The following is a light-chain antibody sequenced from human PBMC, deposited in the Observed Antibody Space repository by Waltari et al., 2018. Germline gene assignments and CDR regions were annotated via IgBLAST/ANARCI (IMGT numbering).Light chain of an antibody. J-gene: IGKJ1*01. V-gene: IGKV3-20*01. CDR2: DAS. CDR3: QHYVRLPAT. Sequence: EIVLTQSPVTLSLSPGERATLACRASQSVGRSLAWYQQKPGQAPRLLIYDASRRATGIPDRFSGSGSGTDFSLTISRLEPEDFAVYYCQHYVRLPATFGQGTKVEI. CDR1: QSVGRS.